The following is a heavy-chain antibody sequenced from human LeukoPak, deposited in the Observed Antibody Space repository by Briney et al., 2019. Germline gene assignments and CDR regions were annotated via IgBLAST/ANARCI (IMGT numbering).Heavy chain of an antibody. J-gene: IGHJ6*03. CDR1: GYTFTGYY. Sequence: ASVKVSCKASGYTFTGYYMHWVRQAPGQGLEWMGIINPSGGSTSYAQKFRGRVTMTRDMSTSTVYMELSSLRSEDTAVYYCARADCSGGSCYSSYYYYYMDVWGKGTTVTVSS. CDR3: ARADCSGGSCYSSYYYYYMDV. V-gene: IGHV1-46*01. CDR2: INPSGGST. D-gene: IGHD2-15*01.